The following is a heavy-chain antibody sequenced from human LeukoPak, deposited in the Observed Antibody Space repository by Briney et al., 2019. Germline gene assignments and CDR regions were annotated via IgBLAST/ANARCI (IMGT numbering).Heavy chain of an antibody. D-gene: IGHD3-22*01. Sequence: SETLSLTCTVSGGSISSSSYYWGWLRQPPGKGLEWIGSIYYSGSTYYNPSLKSRFTISVDTSKNQFSLKLSSVTAADTAVYYGARHPPHYDSSGRFDYWGQGTLVTVSS. CDR2: IYYSGST. CDR1: GGSISSSSYY. J-gene: IGHJ4*02. CDR3: ARHPPHYDSSGRFDY. V-gene: IGHV4-39*01.